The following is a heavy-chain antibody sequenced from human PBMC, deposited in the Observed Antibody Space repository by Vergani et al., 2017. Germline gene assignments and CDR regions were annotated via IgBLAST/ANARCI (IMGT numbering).Heavy chain of an antibody. CDR1: GGSISSYY. V-gene: IGHV4-4*07. Sequence: QVQLQESGPGLVKPSETLSLTCTVSGGSISSYYWSWIRQPAGKGLEWIGRIYTSGSTNYNPSLQSRVTMSVDTSKNQFSLKLRSVTAADTAVYYCARGMGAAAGIEDAFDIWGQGTMVTVSS. D-gene: IGHD6-13*01. CDR3: ARGMGAAAGIEDAFDI. J-gene: IGHJ3*02. CDR2: IYTSGST.